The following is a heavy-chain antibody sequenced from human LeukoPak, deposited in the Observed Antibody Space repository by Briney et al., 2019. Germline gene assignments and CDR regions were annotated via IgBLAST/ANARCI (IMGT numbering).Heavy chain of an antibody. CDR2: IYHSGST. Sequence: SETLSLTCTVSGYSISSGYYWGWIRQPPGKGLEWIGSIYHSGSTYYNPSLKSRVTISVDTSKNQFSLKLSSVTAADTAVYHCARAPYSSSWYDYWGQGTLVTVSS. D-gene: IGHD6-13*01. V-gene: IGHV4-38-2*02. CDR1: GYSISSGYY. CDR3: ARAPYSSSWYDY. J-gene: IGHJ4*02.